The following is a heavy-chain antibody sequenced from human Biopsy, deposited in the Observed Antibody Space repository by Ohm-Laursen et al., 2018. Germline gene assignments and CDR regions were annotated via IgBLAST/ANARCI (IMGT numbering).Heavy chain of an antibody. CDR1: GGPISSGSNY. D-gene: IGHD5-24*01. Sequence: GTLSLTCTVSGGPISSGSNYWAWIRQPPGKGLEWIGSVYHSGTTYYSPSLKSRVTISVDTSKNQLSLKVTSVTAADTAAYYCARHDGNGPFALDSWGQGSLVTVSS. CDR2: VYHSGTT. J-gene: IGHJ4*02. CDR3: ARHDGNGPFALDS. V-gene: IGHV4-39*01.